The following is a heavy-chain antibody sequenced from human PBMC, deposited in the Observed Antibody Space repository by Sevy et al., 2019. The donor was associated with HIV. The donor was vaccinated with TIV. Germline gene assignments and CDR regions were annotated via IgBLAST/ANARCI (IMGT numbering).Heavy chain of an antibody. CDR3: AREDIVVVPAAISGMDV. Sequence: GGSLRLSCAASGFTFSSYAMHWVRQAPGKGLEWVAVISYDGSNKYYADSVKGRFTISRDNSKNTRFRQMNSLGAEDTAVYYCAREDIVVVPAAISGMDVWGQGTTVTVSS. V-gene: IGHV3-30*04. D-gene: IGHD2-2*01. CDR1: GFTFSSYA. J-gene: IGHJ6*02. CDR2: ISYDGSNK.